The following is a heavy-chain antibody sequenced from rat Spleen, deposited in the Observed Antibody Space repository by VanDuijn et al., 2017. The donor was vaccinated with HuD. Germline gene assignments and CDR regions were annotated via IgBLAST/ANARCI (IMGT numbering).Heavy chain of an antibody. CDR2: IIYDGSST. J-gene: IGHJ3*01. D-gene: IGHD1-9*01. CDR3: ARPYYGYTSYNWFAY. CDR1: GFTFSDYA. V-gene: IGHV5-17*01. Sequence: EVQLVESGGGLVQPGRSLKLSCAASGFTFSDYAMAWVRQAPKKGLEWVATIIYDGSSTYYRDSVKGRFTISRDNAKSTLYLQMDSLRSEDTATYYGARPYYGYTSYNWFAYWSQGTLVTVSS.